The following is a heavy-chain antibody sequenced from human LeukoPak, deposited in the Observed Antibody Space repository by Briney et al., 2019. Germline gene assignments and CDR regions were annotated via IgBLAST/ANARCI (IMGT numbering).Heavy chain of an antibody. CDR2: IIPIFGTA. D-gene: IGHD5-18*01. J-gene: IGHJ5*02. V-gene: IGHV1-69*01. CDR1: GGTFSSYA. Sequence: GSSVKVSCKASGGTFSSYAISWVRQAPGQGLEWMGGIIPIFGTANYAQKFQGRVTITADESTSTAYMELSSLRSEDTAVYYCARDHYSYGYGWFDPWGQGTLVTVSS. CDR3: ARDHYSYGYGWFDP.